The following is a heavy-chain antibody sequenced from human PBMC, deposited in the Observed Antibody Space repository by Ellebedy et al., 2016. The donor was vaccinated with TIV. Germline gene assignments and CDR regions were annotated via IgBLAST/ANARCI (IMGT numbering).Heavy chain of an antibody. CDR2: IIPILGIA. CDR3: ARGATYCGGDCYSYFDY. CDR1: GDTFSSYA. Sequence: AASVKVSCKASGDTFSSYAISWVRQAPGQGLEWMGRIIPILGIANYAQKFQGRVTITADKSTSTAYMELSSLRSEDTAVYYCARGATYCGGDCYSYFDYWGQGTLVSVSS. V-gene: IGHV1-69*04. J-gene: IGHJ4*02. D-gene: IGHD2-21*02.